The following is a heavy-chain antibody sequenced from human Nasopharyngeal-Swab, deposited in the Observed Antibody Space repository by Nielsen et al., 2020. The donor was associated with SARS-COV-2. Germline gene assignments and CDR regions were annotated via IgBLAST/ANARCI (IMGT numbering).Heavy chain of an antibody. CDR1: GYTFTDYY. Sequence: ASVNVSCKASGYTFTDYYMHWVRQAPGHGLEWMGWINPNSGGTNYAQKFQGRVTMTRDTSISTAYMELSRLRSDDTAVYYCARALGYCSGGSCYPFGYWGQGTLVTVSS. J-gene: IGHJ4*02. D-gene: IGHD2-15*01. V-gene: IGHV1-2*02. CDR2: INPNSGGT. CDR3: ARALGYCSGGSCYPFGY.